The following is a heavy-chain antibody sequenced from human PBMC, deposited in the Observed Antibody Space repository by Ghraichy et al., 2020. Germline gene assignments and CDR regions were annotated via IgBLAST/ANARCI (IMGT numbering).Heavy chain of an antibody. D-gene: IGHD3-9*01. Sequence: SETLSLTCTVSGGSISSYYWSWIRQPAGKGLEWIGRIYSSGSTNYNPSLKSRVTMSVDSSKNQFSLKLSSVTAADTAGYYCARGVYYDILTGYYDNWFDPWGQGTLVTVSS. CDR2: IYSSGST. CDR1: GGSISSYY. J-gene: IGHJ5*02. CDR3: ARGVYYDILTGYYDNWFDP. V-gene: IGHV4-4*07.